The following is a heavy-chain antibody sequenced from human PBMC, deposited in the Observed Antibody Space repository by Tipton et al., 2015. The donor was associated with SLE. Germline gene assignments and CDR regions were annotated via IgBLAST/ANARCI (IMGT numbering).Heavy chain of an antibody. V-gene: IGHV3-23*01. D-gene: IGHD1-26*01. CDR2: ISKDGDST. CDR3: AKDYPSGTYW. Sequence: GSLRLSCRASGFVLSLFAMRWVRQAPGKGLEWLSGISKDGDSTFYVDSVKGRFTISRDNSKNTLFLQLNSLTAEDTAVYYCAKDYPSGTYWWGQGTLVTVSS. CDR1: GFVLSLFA. J-gene: IGHJ4*02.